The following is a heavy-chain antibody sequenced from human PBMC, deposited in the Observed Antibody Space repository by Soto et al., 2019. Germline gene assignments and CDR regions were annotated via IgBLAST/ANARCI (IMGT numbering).Heavy chain of an antibody. CDR2: IIPLFGTP. V-gene: IGHV1-69*12. D-gene: IGHD1-7*01. J-gene: IGHJ6*02. CDR3: ARTRVELQLSCYYYGMDA. CDR1: GGTFRSYA. Sequence: QVQLVQSGAEVKKPGSSVKVSCKASGGTFRSYAISWVRQAPGQGLEWMGGIIPLFGTPTYAQKFQGRVTITADESTSTAYMELSSLRSDDTAVYYCARTRVELQLSCYYYGMDAWGQGTTVTVSS.